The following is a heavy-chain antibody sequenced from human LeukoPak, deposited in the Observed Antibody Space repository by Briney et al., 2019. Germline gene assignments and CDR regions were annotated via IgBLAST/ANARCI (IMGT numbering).Heavy chain of an antibody. CDR1: GFTFSSYG. CDR3: ARVVGFLEWPSN. Sequence: PGGSLRLSCAASGFTFSSYGMSWVRQAPGKGLEWVSSISSSSSYIYYADSVKGRFTISRDNAKNSLYLQMNSLRAEDTAVYYCARVVGFLEWPSNWGQGTLVTVSS. V-gene: IGHV3-21*01. D-gene: IGHD3-3*01. CDR2: ISSSSSYI. J-gene: IGHJ4*02.